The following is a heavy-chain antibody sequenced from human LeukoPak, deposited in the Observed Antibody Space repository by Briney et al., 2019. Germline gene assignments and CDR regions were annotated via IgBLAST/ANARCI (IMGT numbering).Heavy chain of an antibody. CDR3: ARGAGFAEPLPEY. Sequence: GASVKVSCKASGYTFTSYAIQWVRQAPGQRLEWMGWINAGHGNTKYSQKFQGRVTITRDTSASTAYMELSSLRSEDTAVYHCARGAGFAEPLPEYWGQGTLLTVSS. V-gene: IGHV1-3*01. J-gene: IGHJ4*02. D-gene: IGHD1-14*01. CDR2: INAGHGNT. CDR1: GYTFTSYA.